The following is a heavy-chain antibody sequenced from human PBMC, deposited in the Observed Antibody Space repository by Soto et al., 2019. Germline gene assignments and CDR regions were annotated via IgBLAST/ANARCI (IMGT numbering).Heavy chain of an antibody. V-gene: IGHV3-23*01. Sequence: PWGSLRLSCSASVFTLSSYAMSWFRQAPGKGLEWVSAISGSRGSTYYADSVKGRYTISRDNTKNTHYLKMNSLRAEDTAVYYCAKEAPGIVGATIDYWGQGILVTVS. CDR3: AKEAPGIVGATIDY. CDR1: VFTLSSYA. CDR2: ISGSRGST. D-gene: IGHD1-26*01. J-gene: IGHJ4*02.